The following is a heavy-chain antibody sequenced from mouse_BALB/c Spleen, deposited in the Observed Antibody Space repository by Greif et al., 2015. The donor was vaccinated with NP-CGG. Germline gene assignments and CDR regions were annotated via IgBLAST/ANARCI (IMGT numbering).Heavy chain of an antibody. CDR2: IYPYNGGT. CDR3: ARRTATYWYFDV. D-gene: IGHD1-2*01. V-gene: IGHV1S29*02. CDR1: RYTFTDYN. Sequence: VQLKESGPELVKPGASVKISCKASRYTFTDYNMHWVKQSHGKSLGWIGYIYPYNGGTGYNQKFKSKATLTVDNSSSTAYMELRSLTSEDSAVYYCARRTATYWYFDVWGAGTTVTVSS. J-gene: IGHJ1*01.